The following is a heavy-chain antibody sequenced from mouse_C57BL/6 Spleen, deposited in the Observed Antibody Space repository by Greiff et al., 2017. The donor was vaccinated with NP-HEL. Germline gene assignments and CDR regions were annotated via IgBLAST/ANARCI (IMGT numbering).Heavy chain of an antibody. Sequence: EVQLVESGGGLVKPGGSLKLSCAASGFTFSSYAMSWVRQTPEKRLEWVATISDGGSYTYYPDNVKGRFTISRDNAKNNLYLQMSHLKSEDTAMYYCARGYYCDYWGQGTTLTVSS. CDR1: GFTFSSYA. J-gene: IGHJ2*01. CDR2: ISDGGSYT. CDR3: ARGYYCDY. V-gene: IGHV5-4*01.